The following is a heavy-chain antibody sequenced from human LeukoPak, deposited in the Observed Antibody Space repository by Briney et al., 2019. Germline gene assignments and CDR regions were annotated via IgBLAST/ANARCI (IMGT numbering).Heavy chain of an antibody. D-gene: IGHD4-17*01. CDR2: MNPNSGNT. Sequence: ASVKVSCKASGYTFTSYDINWVRQATGQGLEWMGWMNPNSGNTGYAQKFQGRVTITADESTSTAYMELSSLRSEDTAVYYCARGYGDHYFDYWGQGTLVTVSS. J-gene: IGHJ4*02. V-gene: IGHV1-8*01. CDR1: GYTFTSYD. CDR3: ARGYGDHYFDY.